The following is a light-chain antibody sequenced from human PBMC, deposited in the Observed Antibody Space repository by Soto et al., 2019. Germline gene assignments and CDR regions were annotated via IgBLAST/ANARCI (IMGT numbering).Light chain of an antibody. J-gene: IGKJ2*01. CDR2: DAS. CDR1: RSVSSY. CDR3: QQRFNWPPKYT. Sequence: EIVLTQSPATLSLSPGERATLSCRASRSVSSYLAWYQQKPGQAPRLLIYDASNRATGIPARFSGSGSGTDFTLTISSLEPEDFAVYYCQQRFNWPPKYTFGQGTKLEIK. V-gene: IGKV3-11*01.